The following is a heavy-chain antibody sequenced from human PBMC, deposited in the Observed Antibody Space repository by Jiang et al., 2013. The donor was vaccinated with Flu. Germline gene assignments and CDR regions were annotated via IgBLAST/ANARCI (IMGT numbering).Heavy chain of an antibody. CDR3: ARQWEANGNFDY. J-gene: IGHJ4*02. CDR2: IYYSGST. D-gene: IGHD1-26*01. CDR1: GGSISSYY. V-gene: IGHV4-59*08. Sequence: LLKPSETLSLTCTVSGGSISSYYWSWIRQPPGKGLEWIGYIYYSGSTNYNPSLKSRVTISVDTSKNQFSLKLSSVTAADTAVYYCARQWEANGNFDYWGQGTLVTVSS.